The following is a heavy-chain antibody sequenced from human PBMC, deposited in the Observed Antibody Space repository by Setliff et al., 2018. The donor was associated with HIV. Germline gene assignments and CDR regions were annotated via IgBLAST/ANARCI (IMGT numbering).Heavy chain of an antibody. V-gene: IGHV4-4*07. D-gene: IGHD2-15*01. J-gene: IGHJ6*03. CDR2: LYVSGDT. CDR3: ALTGHRLLRGYMDV. Sequence: SETLSLTCTVSGGSISTYYWTWIRQPPGKGLEWIGRLYVSGDTNYNPSLKSRVTMSLDTSKKHFSLNLKSVTAADTAVYYCALTGHRLLRGYMDVWGKGTTVTVSS. CDR1: GGSISTYY.